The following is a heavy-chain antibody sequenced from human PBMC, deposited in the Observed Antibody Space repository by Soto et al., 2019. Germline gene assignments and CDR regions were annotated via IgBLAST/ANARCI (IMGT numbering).Heavy chain of an antibody. V-gene: IGHV3-48*01. J-gene: IGHJ4*02. CDR3: ARGYYDSSGYYWVFDY. CDR2: ISSSSSTI. D-gene: IGHD3-22*01. CDR1: GFTFSSYS. Sequence: EVQLVESGGGLVQPGGSLRLSCAASGFTFSSYSMNWVRQAPGKGLEWVSYISSSSSTIYYADSVKGRFTISRDNAKNSLYLQMNSLRVEDTAVYYCARGYYDSSGYYWVFDYWGQGTLVTVSS.